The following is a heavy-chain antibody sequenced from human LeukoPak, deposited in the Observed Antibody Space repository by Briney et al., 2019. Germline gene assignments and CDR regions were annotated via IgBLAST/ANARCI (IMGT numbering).Heavy chain of an antibody. CDR3: TGNYYGSGSYADFDY. V-gene: IGHV3-23*01. CDR2: ISGSGGST. D-gene: IGHD3-10*01. Sequence: PGGSLRLSCAASGFTFSSYGMSWVRQAPGKGLEWVSAISGSGGSTYYADSVKGRFTISRDDSKNTAYLQMDSLKTEDTAVYYCTGNYYGSGSYADFDYWGQGTLATVSS. J-gene: IGHJ4*02. CDR1: GFTFSSYG.